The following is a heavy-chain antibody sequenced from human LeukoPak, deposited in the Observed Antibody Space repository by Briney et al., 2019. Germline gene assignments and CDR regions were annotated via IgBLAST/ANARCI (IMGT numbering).Heavy chain of an antibody. CDR1: GFVFSNYG. CDR2: VRYDESDE. Sequence: GGSLRLSCQTSGFVFSNYGMHWVRQAPGKRLEWVAFVRYDESDEYYADSVKGRFTISRDNSRNTLYLQMNGLRAEDTGVYSCAKDSNSGYVSVGPDYWGLGTLVTVSS. V-gene: IGHV3-30*02. CDR3: AKDSNSGYVSVGPDY. D-gene: IGHD5-12*01. J-gene: IGHJ4*02.